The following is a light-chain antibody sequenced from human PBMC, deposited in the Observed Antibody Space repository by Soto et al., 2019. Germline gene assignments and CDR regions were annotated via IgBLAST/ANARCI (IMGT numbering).Light chain of an antibody. CDR2: KVS. V-gene: IGKV2-30*01. J-gene: IGKJ2*01. CDR1: QSLTYSDGNTY. Sequence: DVAMTQSPLSLPVTLGQPASISCRSSQSLTYSDGNTYLSWYQLRPGQSPRRLIYKVSNRDSGGPDRVSGSGAGTDFTRKISRVEAEDVGVYYCMQGTHWPPYTFGQGTKLEIK. CDR3: MQGTHWPPYT.